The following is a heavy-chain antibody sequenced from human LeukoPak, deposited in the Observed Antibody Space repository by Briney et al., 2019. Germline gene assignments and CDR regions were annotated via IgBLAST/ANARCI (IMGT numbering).Heavy chain of an antibody. CDR2: IYTGGST. CDR3: ARDLGVSWFDP. V-gene: IGHV3-53*01. Sequence: GGSLRFSCAASGFTVSSNYMSWVRQAPGKGLEWVSVIYTGGSTYYADSVKGRFTISRDNSKNTLYLQMNSLRAEDTAVYYCARDLGVSWFDPWGQGTLVTVSS. J-gene: IGHJ5*02. D-gene: IGHD3-10*01. CDR1: GFTVSSNY.